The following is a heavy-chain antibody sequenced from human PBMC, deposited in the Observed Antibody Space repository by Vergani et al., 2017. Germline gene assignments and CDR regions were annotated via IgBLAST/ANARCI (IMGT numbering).Heavy chain of an antibody. CDR1: GFIFSHYW. V-gene: IGHV3-7*01. J-gene: IGHJ5*02. Sequence: EVQLVESGGGLVQPGGSLRLSCAASGFIFSHYWMSWVRQAPGKGLEWVANINQDGSEKYYVDSVKGRFTISRDNAKNSLYLQMNSLRAEETALYYCARINYYGSSGYSLTRWHNWFDPWGQGTLITFSS. CDR3: ARINYYGSSGYSLTRWHNWFDP. D-gene: IGHD3-22*01. CDR2: INQDGSEK.